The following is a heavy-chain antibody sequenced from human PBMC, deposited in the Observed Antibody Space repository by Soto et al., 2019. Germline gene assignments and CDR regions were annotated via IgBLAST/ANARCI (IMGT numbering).Heavy chain of an antibody. J-gene: IGHJ4*02. CDR2: IYYGGST. Sequence: PSETLSLTCAVSGGYMSSGDYSWNWIRQPPGKGLEWIGYIYYGGSTYNNPSLQSRVTMSLDRSRNQFSLKLNSVTAADMAVYYCARVRREYDNSGPVDYWGQGTLVTVSS. D-gene: IGHD3-22*01. CDR3: ARVRREYDNSGPVDY. V-gene: IGHV4-30-2*01. CDR1: GGYMSSGDYS.